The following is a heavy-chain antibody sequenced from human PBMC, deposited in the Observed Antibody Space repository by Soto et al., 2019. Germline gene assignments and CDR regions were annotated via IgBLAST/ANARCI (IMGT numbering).Heavy chain of an antibody. CDR1: GFTFSSYW. CDR3: VRDGRSYYWNWFAP. Sequence: DVQLVESGGGLVQPGGSLNLSCAASGFTFSSYWMTWVRQAPRKGLEWVANIKQDGSEKYYLDSVKGRFTISRDNAKKSLYLQMNSLRAEDTAVYYCVRDGRSYYWNWFAPWGQGTLVSVSS. J-gene: IGHJ5*02. V-gene: IGHV3-7*01. CDR2: IKQDGSEK. D-gene: IGHD1-26*01.